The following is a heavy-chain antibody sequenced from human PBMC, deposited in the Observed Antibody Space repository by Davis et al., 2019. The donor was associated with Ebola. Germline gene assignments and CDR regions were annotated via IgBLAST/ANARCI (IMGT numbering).Heavy chain of an antibody. CDR1: GGSFSGYY. CDR2: IYYSGST. D-gene: IGHD3-16*01. J-gene: IGHJ6*03. Sequence: SETLSLTCAVYGGSFSGYYWSWIRQHPGKGLEWIGYIYYSGSTYYNPSLKSRVTISVDTSKNQFSLKLSSVTAADTAVYYCAREEGDDYYYY. V-gene: IGHV4-31*11. CDR3: AREEGDDYYYY.